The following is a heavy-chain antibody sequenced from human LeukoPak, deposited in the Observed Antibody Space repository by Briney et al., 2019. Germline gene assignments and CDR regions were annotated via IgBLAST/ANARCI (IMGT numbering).Heavy chain of an antibody. J-gene: IGHJ4*02. CDR3: ARGGWYQDY. CDR2: IYYSGTT. CDR1: GGSMTTHY. D-gene: IGHD6-19*01. V-gene: IGHV4-59*11. Sequence: SETLSLTCIVSGGSMTTHYWGWFRQPPGKGLEWIGYIYYSGTTNYNSSLESRVTISVDTSKNQFSLRLNSVTAADTAFYYCARGGWYQDYWGQGTLVTVSS.